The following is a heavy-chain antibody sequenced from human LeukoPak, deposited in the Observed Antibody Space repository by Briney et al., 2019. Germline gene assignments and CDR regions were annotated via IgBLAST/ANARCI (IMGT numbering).Heavy chain of an antibody. Sequence: ASVKVSCKASGYTFTSYGISWVRQAPGQGLEWMGWISAYNGNTNYAQKLQGRVTMTTDTSTSTAYMELRSLRSDDTAVYYCARDPLRTSRYLHHWMCADPPDSWGQGTTVTVSS. D-gene: IGHD2-2*01. CDR2: ISAYNGNT. CDR1: GYTFTSYG. J-gene: IGHJ6*02. CDR3: ARDPLRTSRYLHHWMCADPPDS. V-gene: IGHV1-18*01.